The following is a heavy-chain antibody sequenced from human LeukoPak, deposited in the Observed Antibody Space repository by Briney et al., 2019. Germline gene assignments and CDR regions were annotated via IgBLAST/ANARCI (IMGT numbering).Heavy chain of an antibody. Sequence: GASVKVSCKASGYTFTGYYIYWVRQAPGQGLEWMGWINPNSGGTNYAQKFQGRVTMTRDTSISTAYMELSRLRSDDTAVYYCARETYYYNSKGGFDPWGQGTLVTVSS. J-gene: IGHJ5*02. CDR1: GYTFTGYY. CDR3: ARETYYYNSKGGFDP. D-gene: IGHD3-22*01. V-gene: IGHV1-2*02. CDR2: INPNSGGT.